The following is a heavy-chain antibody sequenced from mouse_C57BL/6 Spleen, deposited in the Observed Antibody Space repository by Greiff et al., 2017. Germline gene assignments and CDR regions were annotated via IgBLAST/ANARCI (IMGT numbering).Heavy chain of an antibody. CDR2: ISGGGGNT. V-gene: IGHV5-9*01. Sequence: EVNVVESGGGLVKPGGSLKLSCAASGFTFSSYTMSWVRQTPEKRLEWVATISGGGGNTYYPDSVKGRFTISRDNAKNTLYLQMSSLRSEDTALYYCARRGNWDETNYFDYWGQGTTLTVSS. CDR1: GFTFSSYT. D-gene: IGHD4-1*01. CDR3: ARRGNWDETNYFDY. J-gene: IGHJ2*01.